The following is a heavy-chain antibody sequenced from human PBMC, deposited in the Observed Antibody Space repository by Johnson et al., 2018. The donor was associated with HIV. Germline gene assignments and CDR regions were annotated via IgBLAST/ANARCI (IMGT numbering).Heavy chain of an antibody. V-gene: IGHV3-53*01. D-gene: IGHD1-26*01. CDR3: AREGEWELLPGAFDI. CDR1: GFTVSTNY. Sequence: VQLVESGGGVVHPGGSLRLSCAASGFTVSTNYMSWVRQAPGKGLEGVSVIYSGGSTYYADYVKGRLTISRDNSKNTLYLQMNSLRAEDTAVYYCAREGEWELLPGAFDIWGQGTMVTVSS. CDR2: IYSGGST. J-gene: IGHJ3*02.